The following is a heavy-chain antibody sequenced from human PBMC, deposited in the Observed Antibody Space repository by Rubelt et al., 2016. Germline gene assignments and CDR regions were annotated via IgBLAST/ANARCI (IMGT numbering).Heavy chain of an antibody. D-gene: IGHD3-10*01. V-gene: IGHV3-NL1*01. J-gene: IGHJ4*02. CDR3: AGVYGSGSYIN. CDR2: IYSGGST. Sequence: QVQLVESGGGVVQPGRSLRLSCAASGFTFSSYAMHWVRQAPGKGLEWVAVIYSGGSTDYADSVKGRFTNSRDNAKNSLYLQMNSLRAEETAVYYCAGVYGSGSYINWGQGTLVTVSS. CDR1: GFTFSSYA.